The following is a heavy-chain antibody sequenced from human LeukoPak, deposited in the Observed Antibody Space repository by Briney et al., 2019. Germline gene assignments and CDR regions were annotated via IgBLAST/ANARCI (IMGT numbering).Heavy chain of an antibody. CDR1: GGSISSNYY. Sequence: SETLSLTCTVSGGSISSNYYWGWIRQPPGKGLEWIGSVYFTGITYYNPSLKSRVTISVDTSKNQFSLRLNSVTAADTAVYLCAAGILAARRHNWFDSWGQGTPVSASS. J-gene: IGHJ5*01. V-gene: IGHV4-39*01. CDR3: AAGILAARRHNWFDS. CDR2: VYFTGIT. D-gene: IGHD6-13*01.